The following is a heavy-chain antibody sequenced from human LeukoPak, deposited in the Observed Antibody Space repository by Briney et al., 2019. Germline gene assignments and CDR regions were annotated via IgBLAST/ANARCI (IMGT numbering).Heavy chain of an antibody. V-gene: IGHV4-4*07. Sequence: SETLSLTCTVSGGSISSYYWSWIRQPAGKGLEWIGRIYTSGSTNYNPSLKSRVTMSVDTSKNQSSLKLSSVTAADTAVYYCARACIVGATCGAFDIWGQGTMVTVSS. J-gene: IGHJ3*02. D-gene: IGHD1-26*01. CDR3: ARACIVGATCGAFDI. CDR2: IYTSGST. CDR1: GGSISSYY.